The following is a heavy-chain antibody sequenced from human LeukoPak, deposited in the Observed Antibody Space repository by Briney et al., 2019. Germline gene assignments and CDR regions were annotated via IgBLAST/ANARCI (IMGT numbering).Heavy chain of an antibody. CDR2: ISGSGGST. CDR3: ANPGHCSSTSCHLEYYGMDV. J-gene: IGHJ6*02. V-gene: IGHV3-23*01. Sequence: GGSLGLSCAASGFTFSSYAMSWVRQAPGKGLEWVSAISGSGGSTYYADSVKGRFTISRDNSKNTLYLQMNSLRAEDTAVYYCANPGHCSSTSCHLEYYGMDVWGQGTTVTVSS. CDR1: GFTFSSYA. D-gene: IGHD2-2*01.